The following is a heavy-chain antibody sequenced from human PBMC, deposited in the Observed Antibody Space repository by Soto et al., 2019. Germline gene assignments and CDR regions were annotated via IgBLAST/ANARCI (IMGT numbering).Heavy chain of an antibody. V-gene: IGHV4-30-2*01. CDR1: GGSISSGGYS. Sequence: QLQLQESGSGLVKPSQTLSLTCAVSGGSISSGGYSWNWIRQPPGKGLEWIGYIYHSGSTYDNPSLKSRFTISVDRSKNQFYLKLSSVTAAATAVYYCAAGGGLPRYYWGQGTLVTVSS. CDR2: IYHSGST. J-gene: IGHJ4*02. CDR3: AAGGGLPRYY. D-gene: IGHD5-12*01.